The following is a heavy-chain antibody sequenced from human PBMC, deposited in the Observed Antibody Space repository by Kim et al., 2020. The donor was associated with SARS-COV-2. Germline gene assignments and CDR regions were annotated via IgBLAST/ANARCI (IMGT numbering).Heavy chain of an antibody. CDR1: GFTFSSYS. J-gene: IGHJ4*02. V-gene: IGHV3-21*01. D-gene: IGHD3-22*01. Sequence: GGSLRLSCAASGFTFSSYSMNWVRQAPGKGLEWVSSISSSSSYIYYADSVKGRFTISRDNAKNSLYLQMNSLRAEDTAVYYCAREGYYYDSSGYPGVDYWGQGTLVTVSS. CDR3: AREGYYYDSSGYPGVDY. CDR2: ISSSSSYI.